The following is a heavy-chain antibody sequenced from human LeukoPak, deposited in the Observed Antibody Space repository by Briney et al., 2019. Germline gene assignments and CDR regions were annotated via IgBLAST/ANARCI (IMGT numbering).Heavy chain of an antibody. D-gene: IGHD6-13*01. Sequence: GGSLRLSRVASGFTFSGYSMHWVRQAPGKGLEWISYITTTSSTTYYIDSVEGRFTISRDNARNSLYLQMNSLRADDTAVYYCASGPTPGVAAAADYWGQGTLVTVST. J-gene: IGHJ4*02. V-gene: IGHV3-48*01. CDR1: GFTFSGYS. CDR2: ITTTSSTT. CDR3: ASGPTPGVAAAADY.